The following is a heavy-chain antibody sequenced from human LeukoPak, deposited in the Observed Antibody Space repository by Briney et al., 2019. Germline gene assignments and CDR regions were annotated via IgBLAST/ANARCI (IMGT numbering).Heavy chain of an antibody. V-gene: IGHV1-2*02. CDR2: INPNSGGT. D-gene: IGHD6-6*01. CDR3: ARGRIISSSSTYWFDP. Sequence: ASVKVSCKSSGYTFTGYYMRWVRRAPGQGLEWMGWINPNSGGTNYAQKFQGRVSMTRDTSISTGYMELRRLRSDDTAVYYCARGRIISSSSTYWFDPWGQGTLVTVTP. CDR1: GYTFTGYY. J-gene: IGHJ5*02.